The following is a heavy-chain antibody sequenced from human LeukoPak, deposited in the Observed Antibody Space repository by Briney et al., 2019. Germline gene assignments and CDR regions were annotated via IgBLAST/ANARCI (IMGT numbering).Heavy chain of an antibody. CDR3: ARGPPSEYYYDSSGYYSAEYFQH. Sequence: KPSETLSLTCTVSGGSISSYYWSWIRQPPGKGLEWIGHIYYSGSTNYNPSLKSRVTISVDTSKNQFSLKLSSVTAADTAVYYCARGPPSEYYYDSSGYYSAEYFQHWGQGTLVTVSS. V-gene: IGHV4-59*01. CDR2: IYYSGST. CDR1: GGSISSYY. J-gene: IGHJ1*01. D-gene: IGHD3-22*01.